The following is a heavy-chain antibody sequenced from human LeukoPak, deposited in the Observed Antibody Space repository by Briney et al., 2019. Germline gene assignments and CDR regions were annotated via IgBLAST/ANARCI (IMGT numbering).Heavy chain of an antibody. Sequence: GESLKISCKGSGYSFTTYWIGWVRQMPGKGLEWMGSIYPAVSDTRYSPSFQGQVTISADKSISTAYLQWSSLKASDTAIYYCARQDYNSRGRWFDPWGQGTLVTVSS. CDR1: GYSFTTYW. CDR2: IYPAVSDT. J-gene: IGHJ5*02. V-gene: IGHV5-51*01. CDR3: ARQDYNSRGRWFDP. D-gene: IGHD4/OR15-4a*01.